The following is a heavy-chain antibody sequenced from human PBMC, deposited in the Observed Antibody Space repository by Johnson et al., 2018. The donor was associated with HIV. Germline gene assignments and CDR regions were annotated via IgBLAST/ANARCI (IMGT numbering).Heavy chain of an antibody. CDR3: AKDMLPWFGEFPWALDI. V-gene: IGHV3-9*01. Sequence: EVQLVESGGGLVQPGMSLRLACAASGFTFHEYAMHWVRQTPGKGLEWVSGISWNSGSVGYADSVKGRLTISRDNSKKSLYLDMNSLRAEDTAFYYCAKDMLPWFGEFPWALDIWGQGTMVTVSS. CDR2: ISWNSGSV. CDR1: GFTFHEYA. J-gene: IGHJ3*02. D-gene: IGHD3-10*01.